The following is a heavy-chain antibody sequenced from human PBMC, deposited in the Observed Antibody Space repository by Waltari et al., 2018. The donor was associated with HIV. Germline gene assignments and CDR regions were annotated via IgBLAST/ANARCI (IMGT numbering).Heavy chain of an antibody. CDR1: GGSISSSSYY. J-gene: IGHJ5*02. CDR3: ARVRKDATPNWFDP. Sequence: QLQLQESGPGLVKPSETLSLTCTVSGGSISSSSYYWGWIRQPPGKGLEWIGSIYYSGSTYYNPSLKSRVTISVDTSKNQFSLKLSSVTAADTAVYYCARVRKDATPNWFDPWGQGTLVTVSS. V-gene: IGHV4-39*01. D-gene: IGHD2-15*01. CDR2: IYYSGST.